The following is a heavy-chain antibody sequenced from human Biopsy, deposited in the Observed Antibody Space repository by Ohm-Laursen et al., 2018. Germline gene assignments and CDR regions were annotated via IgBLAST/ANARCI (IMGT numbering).Heavy chain of an antibody. CDR2: IWYDGSDK. Sequence: SLRLSCAASGFMFSASWMSWVRQAPGKGLEWVAVIWYDGSDKYYGDSVKGRFTISRDNAKNAVDLQMNSLRAEDTAVYYCARDGRGYNYQYYYGMDVWGQGTAVTVSS. CDR1: GFMFSASW. CDR3: ARDGRGYNYQYYYGMDV. D-gene: IGHD1-1*01. V-gene: IGHV3-33*08. J-gene: IGHJ6*02.